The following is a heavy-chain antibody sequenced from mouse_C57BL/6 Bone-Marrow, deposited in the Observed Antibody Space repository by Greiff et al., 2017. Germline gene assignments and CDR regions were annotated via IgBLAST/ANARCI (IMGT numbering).Heavy chain of an antibody. J-gene: IGHJ1*03. CDR2: IAPYDSST. V-gene: IGHV1-69*01. D-gene: IGHD2-9*01. Sequence: QVQLQQPGAELVMPGASVKLSCKASGYTFTSYWMHWVKQRPGQGLEWIGEIAPYDSSTNYNQKFKGKSTLTVDKSSSTAYMQLISLTSEDSAVYYCAREPTYCGYDGGYFDDWGTGTTVTVSS. CDR3: AREPTYCGYDGGYFDD. CDR1: GYTFTSYW.